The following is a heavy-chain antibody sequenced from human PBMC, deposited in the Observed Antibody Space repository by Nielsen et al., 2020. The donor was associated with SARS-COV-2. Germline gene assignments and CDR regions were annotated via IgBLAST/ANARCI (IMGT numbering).Heavy chain of an antibody. Sequence: SETLSLTCTVSGGSTSSYYWSWIRQPPGKGLEWIGYIYYSGSTNYNPSLKSRVTISVDTSKNQFSLKLSSVTAADTAVYYCARNTNYYDSSGYKDYYYYGMDVWGQGTTVTVSS. CDR2: IYYSGST. CDR1: GGSTSSYY. V-gene: IGHV4-59*01. CDR3: ARNTNYYDSSGYKDYYYYGMDV. D-gene: IGHD3-22*01. J-gene: IGHJ6*02.